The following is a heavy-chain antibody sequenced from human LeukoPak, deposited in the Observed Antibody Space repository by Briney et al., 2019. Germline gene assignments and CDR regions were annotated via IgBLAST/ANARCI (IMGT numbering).Heavy chain of an antibody. Sequence: SETLSLTCTVSGGSISSSSYYWGWIRQPPGTGPEWIGEINHSGSTNYNPSLKSRVTISVVTSKNQFSLKLSSVTAADTAVYYCARYNEYQLLGWYFDYWGQGTLVTVSS. CDR3: ARYNEYQLLGWYFDY. CDR1: GGSISSSSYY. V-gene: IGHV4-39*07. D-gene: IGHD2-2*01. J-gene: IGHJ4*02. CDR2: INHSGST.